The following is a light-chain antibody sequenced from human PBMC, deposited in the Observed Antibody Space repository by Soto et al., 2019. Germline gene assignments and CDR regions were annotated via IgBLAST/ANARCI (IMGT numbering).Light chain of an antibody. CDR1: QSVSSD. Sequence: EIVMTQSPATLSVSPGERATLSCRASQSVSSDLAWYQQKPGQAPRLLIYGASTSAAGIPASFSGSGSGTEFTLTISSLQSEDFAVYYCQQYDNWPPITFGQGTRLEIK. CDR2: GAS. V-gene: IGKV3-15*01. CDR3: QQYDNWPPIT. J-gene: IGKJ5*01.